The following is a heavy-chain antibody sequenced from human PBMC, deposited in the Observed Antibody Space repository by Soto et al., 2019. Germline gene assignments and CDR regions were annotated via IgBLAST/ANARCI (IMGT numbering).Heavy chain of an antibody. CDR1: GYSFAGYW. V-gene: IGHV5-10-1*01. J-gene: IGHJ4*02. D-gene: IGHD3-22*01. CDR2: IDPSDSQA. Sequence: GESLKISCKGSGYSFAGYWITWVRQKPGKGLEWMGRIDPSDSQAYYSPSFRGHVTISVTKSITTVFLQWSSLRASDTAMYYCARQIYDSDTGPNFQYYFDSWGQGTPVTVSS. CDR3: ARQIYDSDTGPNFQYYFDS.